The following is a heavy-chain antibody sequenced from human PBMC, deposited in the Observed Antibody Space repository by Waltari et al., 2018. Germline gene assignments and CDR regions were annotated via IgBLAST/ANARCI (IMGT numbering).Heavy chain of an antibody. Sequence: QVQLQESGPGLVKPSETLSLTCAVSGYSISSGYYWGWIRQPPGKGLEWIGSIYHSGSTSNNPSLKSRVTISVDTSKNQVSLKLSSVTAADTAVYYCARTPIVVVPAAMPPPLYYFDYWGQGTLVTVSS. D-gene: IGHD2-2*01. V-gene: IGHV4-38-2*01. CDR2: IYHSGST. CDR1: GYSISSGYY. CDR3: ARTPIVVVPAAMPPPLYYFDY. J-gene: IGHJ4*02.